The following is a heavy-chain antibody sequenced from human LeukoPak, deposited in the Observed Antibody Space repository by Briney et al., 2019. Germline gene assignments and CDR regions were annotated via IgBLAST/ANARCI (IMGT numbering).Heavy chain of an antibody. CDR3: ARYLNPRDGYNGHFDY. CDR1: GGSISSSSYY. D-gene: IGHD5-24*01. CDR2: IYYSGST. J-gene: IGHJ4*02. V-gene: IGHV4-39*07. Sequence: SETLSLTCTVSGGSISSSSYYWGWIRQPPGKGLEWIGSIYYSGSTYYNPSLKSRVTISVDTSENQFSLKLSSVTAADTAVYYCARYLNPRDGYNGHFDYWGQGTLVTVSS.